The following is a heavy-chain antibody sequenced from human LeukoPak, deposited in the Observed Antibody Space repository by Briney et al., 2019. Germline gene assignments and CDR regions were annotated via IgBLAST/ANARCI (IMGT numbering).Heavy chain of an antibody. D-gene: IGHD1-26*01. CDR1: GGTFSSYA. CDR2: IIPIFGTA. CDR3: ARGHSGSRSYYYYMDV. V-gene: IGHV1-69*05. Sequence: SVKVSCKASGGTFSSYAISWVRQAPGQGLEWMGGIIPIFGTANYAQKFQGRVTITTDESTSTAYMELSSLRSEDTAVYYCARGHSGSRSYYYYMDVWGKGTTVTVSS. J-gene: IGHJ6*03.